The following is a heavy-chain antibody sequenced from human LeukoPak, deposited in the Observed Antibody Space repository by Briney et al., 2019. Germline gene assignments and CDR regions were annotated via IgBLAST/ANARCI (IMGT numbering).Heavy chain of an antibody. CDR1: GSTFSGYW. Sequence: PGGSLRLSCAASGSTFSGYWMSWVRQAPGKGLEWVANIKQDGSEKYFVDSVGGRFTISRDNAKNSLYLEMNSLRAEDTAVYYCARDKAVGPTLLDYWGQGTLVTVSS. D-gene: IGHD1-26*01. J-gene: IGHJ4*02. V-gene: IGHV3-7*01. CDR3: ARDKAVGPTLLDY. CDR2: IKQDGSEK.